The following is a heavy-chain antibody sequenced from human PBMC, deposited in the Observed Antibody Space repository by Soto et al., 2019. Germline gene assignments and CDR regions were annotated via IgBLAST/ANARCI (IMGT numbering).Heavy chain of an antibody. CDR2: IRSKANSYAT. Sequence: GGSLRLSCAASGFTFSGSAMHWVRQASGKGLEWVGCIRSKANSYATAYAASVKGRFTISRDDSKNTAYLQMNSLKTEDTAVYYCTVPYYYDSSGYYPGHYYYYYGMDVWGQGTTVTVSS. CDR1: GFTFSGSA. V-gene: IGHV3-73*01. CDR3: TVPYYYDSSGYYPGHYYYYYGMDV. D-gene: IGHD3-22*01. J-gene: IGHJ6*02.